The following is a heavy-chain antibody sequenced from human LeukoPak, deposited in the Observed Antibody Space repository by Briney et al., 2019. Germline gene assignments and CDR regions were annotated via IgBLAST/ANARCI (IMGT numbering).Heavy chain of an antibody. J-gene: IGHJ4*02. Sequence: GGSLRLSCAASGFTVSSNYMSWVRQAPGKGLEWVSVIYSGGSTYYADSVTGRFTISRDNSKNTLYLQMNSLRAEDTAVYYCAREPDYYDSSGADYWGQGTLVTVSS. CDR1: GFTVSSNY. CDR2: IYSGGST. V-gene: IGHV3-53*01. CDR3: AREPDYYDSSGADY. D-gene: IGHD3-22*01.